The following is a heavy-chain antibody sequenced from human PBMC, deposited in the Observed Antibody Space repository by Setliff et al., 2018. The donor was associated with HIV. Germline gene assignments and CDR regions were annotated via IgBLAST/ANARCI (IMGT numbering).Heavy chain of an antibody. D-gene: IGHD3-10*01. CDR3: ARDPGYYGSGSSDYAFDI. V-gene: IGHV4-4*02. CDR1: GGSISSSNW. J-gene: IGHJ3*02. Sequence: SETLSLTCAVSGGSISSSNWWSWVRQPPGKGLEWIGEIYHSGSTNYNPSLKSRVTISVDKSKNQFSLKLSSVTAADTAVYYCARDPGYYGSGSSDYAFDIWSQGTMVTVSS. CDR2: IYHSGST.